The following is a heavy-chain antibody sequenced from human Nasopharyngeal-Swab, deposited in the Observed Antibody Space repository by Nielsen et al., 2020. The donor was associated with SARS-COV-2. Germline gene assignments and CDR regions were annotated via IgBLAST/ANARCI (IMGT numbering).Heavy chain of an antibody. J-gene: IGHJ6*02. V-gene: IGHV4-59*01. CDR3: ARVDYYYYGMDV. Sequence: PPGKGLEWIGYIYYSGSTNYNPSLKSRVTISVDTSKNQFSLKLSSVTAADTAVYYCARVDYYYYGMDVWGQGTTVTVSS. CDR2: IYYSGST.